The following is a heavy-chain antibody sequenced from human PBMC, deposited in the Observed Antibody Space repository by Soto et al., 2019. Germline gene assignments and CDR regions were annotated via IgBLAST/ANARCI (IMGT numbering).Heavy chain of an antibody. Sequence: GGSLRLSCAASGFTFSSYHMNWVRQAPGKGLEWVAYISPSSTTISYADSVKGRFTISRDNAENSLYLQMNSLRDEDTAVYYCAKDGNYSNSGLDSWGQGALVTVSS. J-gene: IGHJ4*02. CDR2: ISPSSTTI. CDR1: GFTFSSYH. V-gene: IGHV3-48*02. CDR3: AKDGNYSNSGLDS. D-gene: IGHD4-4*01.